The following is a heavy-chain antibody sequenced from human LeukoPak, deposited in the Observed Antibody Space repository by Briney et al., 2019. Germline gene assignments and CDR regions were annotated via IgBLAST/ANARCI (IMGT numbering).Heavy chain of an antibody. CDR1: GFTVSTNY. V-gene: IGHV3-66*04. J-gene: IGHJ6*02. D-gene: IGHD3-3*01. CDR3: ARHFGVITKGVYYYDYGMDV. CDR2: IYSGGST. Sequence: GGSLRLSCAASGFTVSTNYMSWVRQAPGEGLEWVSVIYSGGSTYYADSVKGRFTISRDNSKNTLYLQMNSLRAEDTAVYYCARHFGVITKGVYYYDYGMDVWGQGTTVTVSS.